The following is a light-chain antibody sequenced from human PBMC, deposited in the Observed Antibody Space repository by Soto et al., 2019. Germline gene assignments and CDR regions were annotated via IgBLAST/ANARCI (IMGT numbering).Light chain of an antibody. CDR1: QAIRND. Sequence: AIQMTQSPSSLSASVGDRVTITCRASQAIRNDLGWYQQKPGKAPKLLIYAASSLQSGVPSRFSGSGSGTDFTLTNSRLQPENFATYYGQQDYNSPRPFGQGPRLEIK. J-gene: IGKJ2*01. CDR3: QQDYNSPRP. CDR2: AAS. V-gene: IGKV1-6*01.